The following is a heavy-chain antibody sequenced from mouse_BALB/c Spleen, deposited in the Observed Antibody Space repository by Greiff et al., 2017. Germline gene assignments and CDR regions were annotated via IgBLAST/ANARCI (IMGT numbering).Heavy chain of an antibody. CDR3: ARGEFRYYDRYFDV. J-gene: IGHJ1*01. D-gene: IGHD1-1*01. V-gene: IGHV3-2*02. Sequence: EVQLVESGPGLVKPSQSLSLTCTVTGYSITSDYAWNWIRQFPGNKLEWMGYISYSGSTSYNPSLKSRISITRDTSKNQFFLQLNSVTTEDTATYYCARGEFRYYDRYFDVWGAGTTVTVSS. CDR1: GYSITSDYA. CDR2: ISYSGST.